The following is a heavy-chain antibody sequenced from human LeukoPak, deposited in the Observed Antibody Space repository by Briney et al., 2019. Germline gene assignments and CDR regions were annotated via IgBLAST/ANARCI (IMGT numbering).Heavy chain of an antibody. CDR1: GFTFSSYA. Sequence: QSGGSLRLSCAASGFTFSSYAMHWVRQAPGKGLEWVAVISYDGSNKYYADSVKGRFTISRDNSKNTLYLQMNSLRAEDTAVYYCARDLYQLLVAAWFDPWGQGTLITVSS. D-gene: IGHD2-2*01. CDR3: ARDLYQLLVAAWFDP. J-gene: IGHJ5*02. CDR2: ISYDGSNK. V-gene: IGHV3-30*04.